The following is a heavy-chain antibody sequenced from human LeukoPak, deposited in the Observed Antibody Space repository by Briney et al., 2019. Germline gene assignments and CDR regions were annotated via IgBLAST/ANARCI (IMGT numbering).Heavy chain of an antibody. CDR3: ARGTANFWSGYSSHFDY. J-gene: IGHJ4*02. Sequence: GASVKVSCKASGSTFTSYYMHWVRQAPGQGLEWMGIINPSGGSTSYAQKFQGRVTMTRDTSTSTVYMEVSSLRSEDTAVYYCARGTANFWSGYSSHFDYWGQGTQVTVSS. CDR1: GSTFTSYY. CDR2: INPSGGST. D-gene: IGHD3-3*01. V-gene: IGHV1-46*01.